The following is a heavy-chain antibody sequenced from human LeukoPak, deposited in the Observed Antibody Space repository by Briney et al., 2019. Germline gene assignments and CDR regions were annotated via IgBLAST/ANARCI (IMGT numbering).Heavy chain of an antibody. CDR3: AGTVGATFHFDY. CDR2: FFYSGNT. V-gene: IGHV4-39*01. CDR1: GGSISRSSYY. Sequence: SETLSLTCTVSGGSISRSSYYWGWLRQTPGKGREWMGSFFYSGNTYYNPCLNSRVTISVETSKNQFSLRLSSVTAADTAVYYCAGTVGATFHFDYWGQGTLVTASS. D-gene: IGHD1-26*01. J-gene: IGHJ4*02.